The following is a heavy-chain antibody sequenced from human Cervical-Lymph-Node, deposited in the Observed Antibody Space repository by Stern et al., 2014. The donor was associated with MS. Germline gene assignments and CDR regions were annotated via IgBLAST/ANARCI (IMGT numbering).Heavy chain of an antibody. Sequence: QVQLQESGPGLVKPSGTLSLTCAVFGGSISNTNWWGWVRQTPGMGLEWIGEIHHSGTTHFSPSLKSRVIMSVDKSKNPFSLELKSVTAADTATYYCARVNSGYNWFDYWGQGTRVTVSS. CDR1: GGSISNTNW. V-gene: IGHV4-4*02. J-gene: IGHJ5*01. CDR3: ARVNSGYNWFDY. CDR2: IHHSGTT. D-gene: IGHD5-12*01.